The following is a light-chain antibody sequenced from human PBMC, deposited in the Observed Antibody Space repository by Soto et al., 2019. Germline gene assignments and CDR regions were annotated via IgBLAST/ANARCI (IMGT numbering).Light chain of an antibody. CDR2: GAS. Sequence: EIVLTQSPCTLSLSPGERATLSCRASQILDRNYLAWYQQKPGQAPKIIIFGASGRATGIPDRFSGSGSGTDFTLTISRLEPDDFAVYYCQQYGSLSWTFGQGTKVEIK. J-gene: IGKJ1*01. CDR1: QILDRNY. V-gene: IGKV3-20*01. CDR3: QQYGSLSWT.